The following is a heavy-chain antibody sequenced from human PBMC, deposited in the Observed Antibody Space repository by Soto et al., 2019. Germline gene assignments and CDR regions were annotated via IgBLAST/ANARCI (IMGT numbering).Heavy chain of an antibody. D-gene: IGHD6-19*01. CDR2: IYYSGST. CDR1: GGSISSYY. J-gene: IGHJ4*02. Sequence: PSETLSLTCTVSGGSISSYYWSWIRQPPGKGLEWIGYIYYSGSTNYNPSLKSRVTISVDTSKNQFSLKLSSVTAADTAVYYCARLTYSSGWYDYFDYWGQGTLVTVSS. V-gene: IGHV4-59*08. CDR3: ARLTYSSGWYDYFDY.